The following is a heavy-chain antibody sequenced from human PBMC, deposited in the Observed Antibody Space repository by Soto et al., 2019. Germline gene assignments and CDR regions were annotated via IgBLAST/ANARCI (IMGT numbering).Heavy chain of an antibody. D-gene: IGHD1-1*01. J-gene: IGHJ4*02. CDR1: GFSLSTSGVG. Sequence: QITLKESGPTLLKPTQTLTLTCTFSGFSLSTSGVGVGWIRQPPGEALEWLALIYWNDDKRYSPSLKSRLTITKDTSKNQVVLTMTNLDPVDTAKYYCVRRPREYDTNWYGKEYFFDYWGQGTLVTVSS. CDR3: VRRPREYDTNWYGKEYFFDY. CDR2: IYWNDDK. V-gene: IGHV2-5*01.